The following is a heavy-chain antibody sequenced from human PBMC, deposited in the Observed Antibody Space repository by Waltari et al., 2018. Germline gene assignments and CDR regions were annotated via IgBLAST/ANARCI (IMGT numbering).Heavy chain of an antibody. J-gene: IGHJ4*02. CDR3: ARDSGSYSGVDY. CDR1: GGSISSYY. V-gene: IGHV4-59*01. Sequence: QVQLQESGPGLVKPSETLSLTCTVSGGSISSYYWSWIRQPPGKGLEWIGYIYYSVSTNYNPSLKSRVTISVDTSKNQFSLKLSSVTAADTAVYYCARDSGSYSGVDYWGQGTLVTVSS. CDR2: IYYSVST. D-gene: IGHD1-26*01.